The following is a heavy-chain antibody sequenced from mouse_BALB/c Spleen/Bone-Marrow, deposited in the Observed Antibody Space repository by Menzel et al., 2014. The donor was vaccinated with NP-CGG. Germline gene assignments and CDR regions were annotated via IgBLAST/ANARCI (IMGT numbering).Heavy chain of an antibody. CDR2: IHPGSGGT. CDR1: GYTFTDYE. V-gene: IGHV1-15*01. J-gene: IGHJ2*01. Sequence: VQGVESGAELVRPGASVRLSCKALGYTFTDYEMHWVKQTPVHGLEWIGVIHPGSGGTAYNQKFKGKATLTADKSSTTAYMDLSSLTSEDSAVYYCTRDWGLRWGQGTTLTVSS. CDR3: TRDWGLR. D-gene: IGHD3-1*01.